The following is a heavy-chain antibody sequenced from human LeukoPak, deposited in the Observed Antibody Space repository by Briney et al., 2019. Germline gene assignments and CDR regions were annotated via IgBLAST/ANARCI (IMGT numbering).Heavy chain of an antibody. CDR3: AANGYYSIDV. J-gene: IGHJ6*03. V-gene: IGHV4-4*02. CDR2: IFYSGGT. CDR1: GGSISSTNW. D-gene: IGHD2-8*01. Sequence: PSETLSLTCAVSGGSISSTNWWSWVRQPPGKGLEWIGEIFYSGGTNYNPSLKSRISLSVDKSQNQFSLKLNSLTAADTAVYYCAANGYYSIDVWGKGTTVTVSS.